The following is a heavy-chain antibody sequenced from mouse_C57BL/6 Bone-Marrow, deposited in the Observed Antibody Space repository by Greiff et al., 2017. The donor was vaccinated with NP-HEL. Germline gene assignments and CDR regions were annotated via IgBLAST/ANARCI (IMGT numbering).Heavy chain of an antibody. CDR1: GNSITSGYY. Sequence: DVKLVESGPGLVKPSQSLSLTCSVTGNSITSGYYWNWIRQFPGNRLEWMGYISYDGSNNYNPSLKNRISITRDTSKNQFFLKLNSVTTEDTATYYCAREGGYYGSPFAYWGQGTLVTVSA. D-gene: IGHD1-1*01. J-gene: IGHJ3*01. CDR2: ISYDGSN. CDR3: AREGGYYGSPFAY. V-gene: IGHV3-6*01.